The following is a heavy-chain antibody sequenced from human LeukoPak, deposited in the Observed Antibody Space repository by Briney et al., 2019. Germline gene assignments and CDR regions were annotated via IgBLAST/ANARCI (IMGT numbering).Heavy chain of an antibody. Sequence: GGSLRLSCAASGFIFRNYAMSWVRQAPGKGLEWVSSISESGSGTNYAGSVKGRFAISRDNSKSTLYLQMNSLRAEDTAVYYCAKDQSGYFDYWGQGTLVTVSS. D-gene: IGHD3-10*01. CDR2: ISESGSGT. CDR1: GFIFRNYA. V-gene: IGHV3-23*01. CDR3: AKDQSGYFDY. J-gene: IGHJ4*02.